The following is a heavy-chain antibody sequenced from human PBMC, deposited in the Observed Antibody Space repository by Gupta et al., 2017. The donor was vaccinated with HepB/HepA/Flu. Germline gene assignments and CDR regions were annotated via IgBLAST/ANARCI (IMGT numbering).Heavy chain of an antibody. CDR1: GGSSSGYY. D-gene: IGHD2-2*01. CDR3: ARVIGCCSTSCYRTKSRIKYYFDY. Sequence: QVQLQQWGAGLLKPSETLSLTCAVYGGSSSGYYWSWLRQPRGKGLEWIGEINHSGSTNSYPSRKSRVAISVDTCKNQFSLKQSSVTAADTAVYYCARVIGCCSTSCYRTKSRIKYYFDYWGQGTLVTVSS. V-gene: IGHV4-34*01. J-gene: IGHJ4*02. CDR2: INHSGST.